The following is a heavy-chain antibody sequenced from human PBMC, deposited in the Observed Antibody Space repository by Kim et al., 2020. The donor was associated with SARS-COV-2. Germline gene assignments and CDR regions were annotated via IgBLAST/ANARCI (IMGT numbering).Heavy chain of an antibody. CDR2: IYYSGST. Sequence: GSLRLSCTVSGGSISSYYWSWIRQPPGKGLEWIGYIYYSGSTNYNPSLKSRVTISVDTSKNQFSLKLSSVTAADTAVYYCARGPYCSGGSCYLTAAPFDYWGQGTLVTVSS. V-gene: IGHV4-59*01. J-gene: IGHJ4*02. CDR1: GGSISSYY. CDR3: ARGPYCSGGSCYLTAAPFDY. D-gene: IGHD2-15*01.